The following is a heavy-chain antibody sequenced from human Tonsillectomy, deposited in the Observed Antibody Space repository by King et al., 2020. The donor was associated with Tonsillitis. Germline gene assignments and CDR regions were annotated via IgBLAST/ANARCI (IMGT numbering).Heavy chain of an antibody. CDR3: ARDGWM. CDR2: ISTSGSIM. Sequence: VQLVESGGGLVQPGGSLRLSCTTSGFTFTTYNINWVRQAPGKWLEWVSYISTSGSIMYYADSVKGRFTISRDNSKASAYLQMNSLGVEDTAGYFCARDGWMRGQGTLVTVSS. D-gene: IGHD5-12*01. J-gene: IGHJ4*02. CDR1: GFTFTTYN. V-gene: IGHV3-48*01.